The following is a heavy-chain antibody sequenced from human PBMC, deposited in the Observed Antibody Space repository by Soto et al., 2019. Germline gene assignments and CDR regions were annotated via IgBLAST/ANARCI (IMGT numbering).Heavy chain of an antibody. CDR1: GGSISSYY. Sequence: QVQLQESGPGLVKPSETLSLTCTVSGGSISSYYWSWIRQPPGKGLEWIGYIYYSGSTNYNPSLKRRVTISVDTSKNQFSLKLSSVTAADTAMYYCASLVGATRGYWGQGTLVTVSS. V-gene: IGHV4-59*08. CDR2: IYYSGST. J-gene: IGHJ4*02. D-gene: IGHD1-26*01. CDR3: ASLVGATRGY.